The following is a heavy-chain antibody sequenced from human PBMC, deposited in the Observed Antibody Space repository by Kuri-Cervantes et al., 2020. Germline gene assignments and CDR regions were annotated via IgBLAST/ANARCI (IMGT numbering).Heavy chain of an antibody. D-gene: IGHD5-24*01. CDR2: VNYIGNTGSA. Sequence: SETLSLTCAVSGYSISSGYYWGWIRQPPGKRLEWIGHVNYIGNTGSADYNPSLRSRVAISVDTSKNRFSLNLNSVTAADTAVYYCAREWHYFDSWGQGTMVTVSS. J-gene: IGHJ4*02. CDR3: AREWHYFDS. CDR1: GYSISSGYY. V-gene: IGHV4-38-2*02.